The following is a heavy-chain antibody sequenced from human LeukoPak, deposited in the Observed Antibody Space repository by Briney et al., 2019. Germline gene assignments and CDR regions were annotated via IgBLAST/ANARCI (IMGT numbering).Heavy chain of an antibody. Sequence: PSETLSLTCTVSGGSISSYFWSWLRQPPGKGLEYIGNIYYTGSTNYSPSLKSRVTISVDTSKNQFSLKLRSVTAADTAVYYCARASLWGRLSTNYYYYMDVWGKGTTVTVSS. D-gene: IGHD3-16*02. J-gene: IGHJ6*03. V-gene: IGHV4-59*01. CDR2: IYYTGST. CDR3: ARASLWGRLSTNYYYYMDV. CDR1: GGSISSYF.